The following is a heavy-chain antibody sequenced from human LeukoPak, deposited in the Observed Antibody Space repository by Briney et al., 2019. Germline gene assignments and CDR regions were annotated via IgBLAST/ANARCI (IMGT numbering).Heavy chain of an antibody. CDR3: ARALSWTTESYYYMDV. CDR2: MNPNSGNT. Sequence: ASVKVSCKASGYTFTSYDITWVRQATGQGLEWMGWMNPNSGNTGYAQKFQGRVIMTMNTSITTAYMDLSSLKSEDTAVYYCARALSWTTESYYYMDVWGKGTTVTVSS. CDR1: GYTFTSYD. D-gene: IGHD3/OR15-3a*01. V-gene: IGHV1-8*01. J-gene: IGHJ6*03.